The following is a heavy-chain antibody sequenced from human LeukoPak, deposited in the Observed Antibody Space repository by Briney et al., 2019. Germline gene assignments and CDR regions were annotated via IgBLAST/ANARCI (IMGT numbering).Heavy chain of an antibody. D-gene: IGHD6-19*01. CDR2: IILIFGTA. Sequence: SVKVSCKASGGTFSSYAISWVRQAPGQGLEWMGGIILIFGTANYAQKFQGRVTITADESTSTAYMELSSLRSEDTAVYYCARAYSSGWYWFDPWGQGTLVTVSS. CDR1: GGTFSSYA. V-gene: IGHV1-69*13. J-gene: IGHJ5*02. CDR3: ARAYSSGWYWFDP.